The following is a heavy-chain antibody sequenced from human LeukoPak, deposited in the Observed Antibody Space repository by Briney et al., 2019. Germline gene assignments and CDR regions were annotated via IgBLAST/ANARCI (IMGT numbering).Heavy chain of an antibody. CDR2: INPNSGGT. V-gene: IGHV1-2*02. Sequence: GGSLRLSCAASGFTFTGYYMHWVRQAPGQGLEWMGWINPNSGGTNYAQKLQGRVTMTTDTSTSTAYMELRSLRSDDTAVYYCARGDVFGDGYMDVWGKGTTVTVSS. CDR1: GFTFTGYY. D-gene: IGHD3-10*01. J-gene: IGHJ6*03. CDR3: ARGDVFGDGYMDV.